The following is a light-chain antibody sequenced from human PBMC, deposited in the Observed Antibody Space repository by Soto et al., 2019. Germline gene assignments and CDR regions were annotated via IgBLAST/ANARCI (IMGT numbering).Light chain of an antibody. CDR1: QDITYF. Sequence: DIQMTQSPSSLSASVGDIVTITCQASQDITYFLNWYQQTPGKAPKLLIYDVSKLETGVPSRFSGSGSGTHFTFTISSLQPEDVATYYCQQYDNLPYTFGQGTKLEIK. V-gene: IGKV1-33*01. CDR3: QQYDNLPYT. CDR2: DVS. J-gene: IGKJ2*01.